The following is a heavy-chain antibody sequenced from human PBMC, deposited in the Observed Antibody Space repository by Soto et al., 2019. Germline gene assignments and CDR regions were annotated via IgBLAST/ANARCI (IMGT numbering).Heavy chain of an antibody. Sequence: QVQLVQSGAEVKKPGSSVKVSCKASGGTFSSYAISWERQAPGQGLEWMGGIIPIFGTANYAQKFQGRVTITADESTSTAYMELSRRRSEDTAVYYCAASSSEEYYFDYWGQGTLVTVSS. CDR2: IIPIFGTA. CDR3: AASSSEEYYFDY. V-gene: IGHV1-69*01. J-gene: IGHJ4*02. CDR1: GGTFSSYA.